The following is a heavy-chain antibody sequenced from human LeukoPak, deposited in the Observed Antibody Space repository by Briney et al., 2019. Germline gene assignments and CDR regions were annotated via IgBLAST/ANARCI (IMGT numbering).Heavy chain of an antibody. J-gene: IGHJ4*02. V-gene: IGHV3-11*04. CDR1: GFTFSDYY. CDR2: ISSSGSTI. D-gene: IGHD3-22*01. CDR3: ARRRYYDSSGYSFDY. Sequence: GGSLRLSCAASGFTFSDYYMSWLRQAPGKGLEWVSYISSSGSTIYYADSVKGRFTISRDNAKNSLYLQMNSLRAEDTAVYYCARRRYYDSSGYSFDYWGQGTLVTVSA.